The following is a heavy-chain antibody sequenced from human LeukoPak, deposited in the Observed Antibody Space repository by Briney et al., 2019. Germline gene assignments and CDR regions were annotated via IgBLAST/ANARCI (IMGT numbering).Heavy chain of an antibody. Sequence: PGGSLRLSCAASGFTFKTFAMNWVRQVPGKGLEWVAFIRFDGTVAEYADSVRGRFTISRDNSQNTLFLQMNSLRAEDTAVYYCAKDLGYCGVGSCTTIDYWGQGTLVTVSS. V-gene: IGHV3-30*02. J-gene: IGHJ4*02. D-gene: IGHD2-15*01. CDR2: IRFDGTVA. CDR1: GFTFKTFA. CDR3: AKDLGYCGVGSCTTIDY.